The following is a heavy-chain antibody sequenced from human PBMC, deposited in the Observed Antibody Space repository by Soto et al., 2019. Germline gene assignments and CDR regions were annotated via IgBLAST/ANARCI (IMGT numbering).Heavy chain of an antibody. CDR2: ISYDGSNK. CDR3: AKDIYYYDSSGDSHFAY. J-gene: IGHJ4*02. V-gene: IGHV3-30*18. CDR1: GLTFSSYG. Sequence: PGVSLRLSCAASGLTFSSYGMHWVRQAPGKGLEWVAVISYDGSNKYYADSVKGRFTISRDNSKNTLYLQMNSLRAEDTAVYYCAKDIYYYDSSGDSHFAYWGKGTLVTDSS. D-gene: IGHD3-22*01.